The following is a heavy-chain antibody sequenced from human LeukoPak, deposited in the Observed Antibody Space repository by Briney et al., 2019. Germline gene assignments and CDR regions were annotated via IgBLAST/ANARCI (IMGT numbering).Heavy chain of an antibody. D-gene: IGHD3-22*01. Sequence: PSETLSLTCTVSGGSIISISYYWGWIRQPPGKGLEWIGSIYYSGSTYYNPSLKSRVTISVDTSKNQFSLKLSSVTAADTAVYYCARQDSYWYFHLWGRGTLVTVSS. CDR1: GGSIISISYY. CDR3: ARQDSYWYFHL. J-gene: IGHJ2*01. CDR2: IYYSGST. V-gene: IGHV4-39*01.